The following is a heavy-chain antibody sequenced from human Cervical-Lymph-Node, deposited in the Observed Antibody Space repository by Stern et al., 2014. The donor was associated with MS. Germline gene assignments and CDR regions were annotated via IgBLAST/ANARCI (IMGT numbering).Heavy chain of an antibody. J-gene: IGHJ3*01. D-gene: IGHD4-11*01. V-gene: IGHV1-69*01. Sequence: QVQLVQSGAEVKKPGSSVKVSCKASGGTFSTYALSWERQAPGQGLEWMGGIIPIFGTPTYAQKFQGRVTITADESTSTAYMELSSLRSEDAAVYYCARVHTETSHAFDLWGQGTMVTVSS. CDR1: GGTFSTYA. CDR2: IIPIFGTP. CDR3: ARVHTETSHAFDL.